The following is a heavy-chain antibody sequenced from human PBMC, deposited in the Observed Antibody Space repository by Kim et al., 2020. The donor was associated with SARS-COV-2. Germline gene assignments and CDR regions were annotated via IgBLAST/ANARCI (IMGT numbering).Heavy chain of an antibody. Sequence: YVKCRFTISRDNSQSTLYLQMNSLIAEDTAVYYCAKDPGYCSRGRCYPDHWGQGTLVTVSS. CDR3: AKDPGYCSRGRCYPDH. J-gene: IGHJ4*02. V-gene: IGHV3-30*02. D-gene: IGHD2-15*01.